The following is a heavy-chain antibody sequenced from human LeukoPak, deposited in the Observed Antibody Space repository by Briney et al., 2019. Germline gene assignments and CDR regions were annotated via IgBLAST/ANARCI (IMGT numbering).Heavy chain of an antibody. J-gene: IGHJ4*02. CDR1: GGSLSGYY. CDR2: INHSGST. V-gene: IGHV4-34*01. Sequence: SETLSLTCAVYGGSLSGYYWSWIRQPPGKGLEWIGEINHSGSTNYNPSLKSRVTISVDTSKNQFSLKLSSVTAADTAVYYCARVAVSGDNWGQGTLVTVSS. CDR3: ARVAVSGDN.